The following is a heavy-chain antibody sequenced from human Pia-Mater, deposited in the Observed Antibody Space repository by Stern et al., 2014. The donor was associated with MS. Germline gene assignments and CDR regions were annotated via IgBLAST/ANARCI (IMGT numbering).Heavy chain of an antibody. CDR1: GGSISSSSYY. V-gene: IGHV4-39*01. D-gene: IGHD6-13*01. CDR3: ARRRAAAGAVLFDY. CDR2: IYYSGST. J-gene: IGHJ4*02. Sequence: QVQLVESGPGLVKPSETLSLTCTVSGGSISSSSYYWGWIRQPPGKGLEWIGSIYYSGSTYYNPSHKSRVTISVDTPKNQFYLKLSSVTAADTAVYYCARRRAAAGAVLFDYWGQGTLVTVSS.